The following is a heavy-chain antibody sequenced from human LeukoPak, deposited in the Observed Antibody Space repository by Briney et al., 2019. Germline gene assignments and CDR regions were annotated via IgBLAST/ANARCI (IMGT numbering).Heavy chain of an antibody. V-gene: IGHV1-8*01. Sequence: GASVKVSCKASGYTFTSYDINWVRQATGQGLEWMGWMNPNSGNTGYAQKFQDRVTMTRNTSISTAYMELSSLGSEDTAVYYCARDSPARGDPPPHWGQGTLVTVSS. CDR2: MNPNSGNT. CDR3: ARDSPARGDPPPH. CDR1: GYTFTSYD. J-gene: IGHJ1*01. D-gene: IGHD3-10*01.